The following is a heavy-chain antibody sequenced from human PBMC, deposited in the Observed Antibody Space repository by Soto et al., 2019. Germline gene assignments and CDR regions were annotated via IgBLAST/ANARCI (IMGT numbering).Heavy chain of an antibody. V-gene: IGHV5-51*01. CDR1: GYNFGGYW. J-gene: IGHJ4*02. CDR3: ARSVLVPSTMNYFDL. Sequence: PGESLKISCKGTGYNFGGYWIAWVRQMPGECLEWLGIIDPADSDTRYSPSFRGQVNISADKSIKTTYLQWSSLKASDTAIYFCARSVLVPSTMNYFDLWGQGTLVTVS. CDR2: IDPADSDT. D-gene: IGHD2-8*02.